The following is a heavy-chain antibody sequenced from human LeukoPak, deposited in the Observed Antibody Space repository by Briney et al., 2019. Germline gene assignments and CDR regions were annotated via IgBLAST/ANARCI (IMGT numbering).Heavy chain of an antibody. CDR2: FDPEDGET. V-gene: IGHV1-24*01. D-gene: IGHD3-10*01. J-gene: IGHJ4*02. CDR3: ATVSMVRGVTFFDY. CDR1: GYTLTELS. Sequence: ASVKVSCKVSGYTLTELSMHWVRQAPGKGLEWMGGFDPEDGETIYAQKFQGRVTMTEDTSTDTAYMELSSLRSEDTAVYYCATVSMVRGVTFFDYWGQGTLVTVSS.